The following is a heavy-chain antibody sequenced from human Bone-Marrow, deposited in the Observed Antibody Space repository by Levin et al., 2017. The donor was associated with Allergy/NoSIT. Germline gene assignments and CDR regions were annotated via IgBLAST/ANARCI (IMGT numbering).Heavy chain of an antibody. J-gene: IGHJ4*02. D-gene: IGHD3-10*01. CDR1: GFHFSAYG. V-gene: IGHV3-33*01. Sequence: LSLTCAASGFHFSAYGMHWVRQAPGKGLEWVSIVWNDGKNKYYADSVKGRFTISRDNCKNTLYLQMNSLRGADTARYYCARCSFEELFPDYWGLGTLVTVSS. CDR2: VWNDGKNK. CDR3: ARCSFEELFPDY.